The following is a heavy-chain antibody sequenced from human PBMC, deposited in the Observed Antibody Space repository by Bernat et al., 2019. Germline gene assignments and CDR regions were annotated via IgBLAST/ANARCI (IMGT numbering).Heavy chain of an antibody. D-gene: IGHD3-16*01. CDR3: ARDGLGLDYYYYGMDV. Sequence: EVQLVESGGGLVKPGGSLRLSCAASGFTFSSYSMNWVRQAPGKGLEWVSSISSSSSYIYCADSVKGRFTISRDNAKNSLYLQMNSLRAEDTAVYYCARDGLGLDYYYYGMDVWGQGTTVTVSS. CDR1: GFTFSSYS. V-gene: IGHV3-21*01. J-gene: IGHJ6*02. CDR2: ISSSSSYI.